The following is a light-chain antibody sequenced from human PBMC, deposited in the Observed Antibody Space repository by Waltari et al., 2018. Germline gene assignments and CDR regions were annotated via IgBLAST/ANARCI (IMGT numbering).Light chain of an antibody. Sequence: DLQMTQSPSTLSASVGDRVTITCRASEGVSNWLAWYQLKPGKVPKLLIHEASTLESGVPSRFSGSGSGTDFTLTISSLQPDDFATYYCQQHNSYPRTFGQGTKVEIK. CDR3: QQHNSYPRT. J-gene: IGKJ1*01. V-gene: IGKV1-5*03. CDR2: EAS. CDR1: EGVSNW.